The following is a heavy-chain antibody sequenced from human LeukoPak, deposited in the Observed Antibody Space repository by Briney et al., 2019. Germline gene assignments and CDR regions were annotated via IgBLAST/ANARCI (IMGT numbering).Heavy chain of an antibody. CDR1: GGSFSGYY. D-gene: IGHD3-10*01. Sequence: PSETLSLTCAVYGGSFSGYYWSWIRQPPGKGLECIGEINHSGSTNYNPSLKSRVTISVDTSKNQFSLKLSSVTAADTAVYYCARGRSMVRGVIFYYYGMDVWGQGTTVTVSS. CDR3: ARGRSMVRGVIFYYYGMDV. CDR2: INHSGST. V-gene: IGHV4-34*01. J-gene: IGHJ6*02.